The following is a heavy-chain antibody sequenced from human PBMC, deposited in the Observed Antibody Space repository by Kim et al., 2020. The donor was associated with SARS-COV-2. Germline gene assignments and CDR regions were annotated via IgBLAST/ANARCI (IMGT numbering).Heavy chain of an antibody. V-gene: IGHV3-53*01. Sequence: GGSLRLSCAASGFTVSSDYMSWVRQAPGKGLEWVSTIYSGGSTYYADSVKGRFTISRDISKNTLYLQMNSLRAEDTAVYYCARHDWSDPWGQGTLVTVSS. CDR2: IYSGGST. CDR1: GFTVSSDY. CDR3: ARHDWSDP. J-gene: IGHJ5*02.